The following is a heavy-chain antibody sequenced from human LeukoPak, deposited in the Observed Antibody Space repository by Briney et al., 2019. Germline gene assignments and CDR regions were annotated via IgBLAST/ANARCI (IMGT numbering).Heavy chain of an antibody. V-gene: IGHV3-21*01. CDR1: GFTLSSYS. CDR3: ARRGSGYTEPIDY. D-gene: IGHD5-12*01. J-gene: IGHJ4*02. Sequence: GGSLRLSCATSGFTLSSYSMDWVRQAPGKGLEWVSSISSSSSYIYYADSVKGRFTISRDNAKNSLDLQMNSLRAEDTAVYHCARRGSGYTEPIDYWGQGTLVTVSS. CDR2: ISSSSSYI.